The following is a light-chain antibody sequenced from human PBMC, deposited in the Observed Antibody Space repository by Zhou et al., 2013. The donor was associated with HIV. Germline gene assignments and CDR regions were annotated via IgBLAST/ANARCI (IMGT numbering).Light chain of an antibody. Sequence: DIQMTQSPSTLSASVGDRVTITCRASQSISTSLAWYQQKLGKAPKLLTYASTSLQSGVPSRFSGSGSGTDFTLTISSLQPEDVATYYCQQSYNTPHTFGQGTKLEIK. J-gene: IGKJ2*01. CDR2: AST. CDR1: QSISTS. V-gene: IGKV1-39*01. CDR3: QQSYNTPHT.